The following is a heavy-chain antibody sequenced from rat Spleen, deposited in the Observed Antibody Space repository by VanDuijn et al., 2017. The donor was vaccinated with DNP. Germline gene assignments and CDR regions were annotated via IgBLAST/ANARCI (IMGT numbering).Heavy chain of an antibody. Sequence: EVQLVESGGGLVQPGRSLKLSCAASGATFSDYNMAWVRQAPKKGLEWVATISYDGGSTYYRDSVKGRFTISRDNAKSTLYLQLDSLRSEATATYYGARPDYWGQGVMVTVSS. CDR2: ISYDGGST. V-gene: IGHV5-7*01. CDR1: GATFSDYN. J-gene: IGHJ2*01. CDR3: ARPDY.